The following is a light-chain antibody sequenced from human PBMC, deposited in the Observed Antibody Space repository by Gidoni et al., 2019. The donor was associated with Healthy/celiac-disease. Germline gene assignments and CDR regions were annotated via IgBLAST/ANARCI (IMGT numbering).Light chain of an antibody. V-gene: IGLV10-54*01. Sequence: QTGLTQPPSVSKGLRQTATLTCTGNSHNVGNQGAAWLQQHQGHPPKLLSYRNNNRPSGISERLSASRSGNTASLTITGLQPEDEADYYCAAWDSSLSEGVFGGGTKLTVL. CDR1: SHNVGNQG. CDR3: AAWDSSLSEGV. J-gene: IGLJ2*01. CDR2: RNN.